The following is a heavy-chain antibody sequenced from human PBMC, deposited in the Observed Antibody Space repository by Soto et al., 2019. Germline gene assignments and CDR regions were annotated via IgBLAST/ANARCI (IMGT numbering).Heavy chain of an antibody. Sequence: QVQLVQSGAEVKKPGASVKISCKASAYPFTSFYIHWVRQAPGQGLEWMGMINPSGGSTTYAQKVQGSVTLTRDTSTNTVYMELTGLKYDDTAMYFCAREGTDYGDYDYGGQGTLVTVSS. CDR3: AREGTDYGDYDY. CDR1: AYPFTSFY. D-gene: IGHD4-17*01. V-gene: IGHV1-46*01. CDR2: INPSGGST. J-gene: IGHJ4*02.